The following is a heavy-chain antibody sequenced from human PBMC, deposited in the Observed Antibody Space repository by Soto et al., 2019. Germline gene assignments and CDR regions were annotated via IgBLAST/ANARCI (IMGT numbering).Heavy chain of an antibody. CDR2: INAGNGNT. CDR1: GYTFTSYA. J-gene: IGHJ4*02. D-gene: IGHD1-26*01. CDR3: DRDVGATGD. Sequence: QVQLVQSGAEVKKPGASVKVSCKASGYTFTSYAMHWVRQAPGQRLEGRGWINAGNGNTNCSQKFQGRVTITRDTSASTASMELSSLRSEDTAVYYCDRDVGATGDWGQGTRVTVSS. V-gene: IGHV1-3*01.